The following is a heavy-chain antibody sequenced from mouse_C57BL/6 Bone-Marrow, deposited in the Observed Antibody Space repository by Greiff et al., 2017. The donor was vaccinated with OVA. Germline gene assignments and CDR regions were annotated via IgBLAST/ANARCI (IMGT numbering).Heavy chain of an antibody. D-gene: IGHD2-3*01. CDR3: ARDGYYEDYYAMDY. CDR1: GYAFSSSW. Sequence: QVQLQQSGPELVKPGASVKISCKASGYAFSSSWMNWVKQRPGKGLEWIGRIYPGDGDTNYNGKFKGKATLTADKSSSTAYMQRSSLTSEYSAVYFCARDGYYEDYYAMDYWGQGTSGTVSS. V-gene: IGHV1-82*01. CDR2: IYPGDGDT. J-gene: IGHJ4*01.